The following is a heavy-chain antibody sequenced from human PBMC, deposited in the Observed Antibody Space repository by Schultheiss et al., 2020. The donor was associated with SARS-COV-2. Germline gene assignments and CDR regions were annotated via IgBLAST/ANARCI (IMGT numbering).Heavy chain of an antibody. CDR1: GFTVSSNY. CDR2: ISSSSYYI. J-gene: IGHJ3*02. D-gene: IGHD1/OR15-1a*01. CDR3: ARDKPHPLFGWNNRADGFDI. Sequence: GGSLRLSCAASGFTVSSNYMSWVRLAPGKGLEWVSSISSSSYYIYYADSVKGRFTISRDNAKNSLYLQMNSLRAEDTAVYYCARDKPHPLFGWNNRADGFDIWGQGTMVTVSS. V-gene: IGHV3-21*01.